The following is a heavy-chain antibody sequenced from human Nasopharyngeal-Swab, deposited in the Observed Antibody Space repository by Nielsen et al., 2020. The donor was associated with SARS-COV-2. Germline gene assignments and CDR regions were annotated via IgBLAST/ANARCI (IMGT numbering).Heavy chain of an antibody. V-gene: IGHV3-74*01. Sequence: GGSLRLSFVASGFTSSNYWMHWVRQAPGKGLVWVPRTDEYGTTLNYADSVKGRFAISRDNAKNTLYLPMNSLRANDTAMYYCASDLSGRDDFWGQGTLVTVAS. CDR3: ASDLSGRDDF. J-gene: IGHJ4*02. CDR1: GFTSSNYW. D-gene: IGHD6-19*01. CDR2: TDEYGTTL.